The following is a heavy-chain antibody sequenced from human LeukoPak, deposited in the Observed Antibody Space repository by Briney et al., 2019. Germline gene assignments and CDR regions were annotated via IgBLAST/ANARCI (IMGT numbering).Heavy chain of an antibody. Sequence: GGSLRLSCAGSGFTFSSYWMGWVRQAPGKGLEWVAIISNDGSRKYYAHSVEGRFTISRDNSKNTLYLQMDSLRAEDTAVYYCARDRAWNYFDYWGQGTLVTVSS. D-gene: IGHD3-3*01. CDR3: ARDRAWNYFDY. CDR1: GFTFSSYW. J-gene: IGHJ4*02. CDR2: ISNDGSRK. V-gene: IGHV3-30*03.